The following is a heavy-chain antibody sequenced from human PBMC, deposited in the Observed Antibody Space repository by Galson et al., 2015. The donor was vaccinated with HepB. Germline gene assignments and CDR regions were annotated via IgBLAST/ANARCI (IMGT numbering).Heavy chain of an antibody. CDR2: ISAYNGNT. D-gene: IGHD2-2*01. J-gene: IGHJ6*03. CDR1: GYTFTSYG. V-gene: IGHV1-18*01. CDR3: ARYGCGSTSCYHSYYYYYYMDV. Sequence: SVKVSCKASGYTFTSYGISWVRQAPGQGLEWMGWISAYNGNTNYAQKLQGRVTMTTDTSTSTAYMELRSLRSDDTAVYYCARYGCGSTSCYHSYYYYYYMDVWGKGTTVTVSS.